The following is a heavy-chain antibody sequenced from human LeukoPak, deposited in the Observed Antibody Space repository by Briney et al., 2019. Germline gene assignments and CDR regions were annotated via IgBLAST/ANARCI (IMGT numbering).Heavy chain of an antibody. J-gene: IGHJ4*02. CDR3: ARGGEEALSKIVVVPAATDY. V-gene: IGHV3-53*01. Sequence: PGGSLRLSCVASGFTVSSNYMSWVRQAPGKGLEWVSLLYTGGTTYYADSVEGRFTISRDDSKNTIYLQMNSLRAEDTAVYYCARGGEEALSKIVVVPAATDYWGQGTLVTVSS. D-gene: IGHD2-2*01. CDR1: GFTVSSNY. CDR2: LYTGGTT.